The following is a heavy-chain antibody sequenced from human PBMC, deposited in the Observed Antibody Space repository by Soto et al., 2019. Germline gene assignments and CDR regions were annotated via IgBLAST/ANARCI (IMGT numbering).Heavy chain of an antibody. Sequence: SLRLSCAASGFPFRSYWMSCVRQAPGKGLEWVANIKHDGSVKYYVDSVKGRFTISRDNAKNSLYLQMNSLRAEDTAVYYCARDPRGSSYYPEFFQHWGQGTLVTVSS. V-gene: IGHV3-7*01. CDR3: ARDPRGSSYYPEFFQH. D-gene: IGHD3-22*01. J-gene: IGHJ1*01. CDR2: IKHDGSVK. CDR1: GFPFRSYW.